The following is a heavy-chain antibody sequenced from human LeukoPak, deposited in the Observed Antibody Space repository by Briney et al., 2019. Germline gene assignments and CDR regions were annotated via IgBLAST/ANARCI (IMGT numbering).Heavy chain of an antibody. J-gene: IGHJ6*03. V-gene: IGHV3-15*01. D-gene: IGHD4-17*01. CDR1: GFSFSSYS. CDR2: IKSKTDGGTT. Sequence: PGGSLRLSCAASGFSFSSYSMNWVRQAPGKGLEWVGRIKSKTDGGTTDYAAPVKGRFTISRDDSKNTLYLQMNSLKTEDTAVYYCTTTTVTTTWGPHKPYYMDVWGKGTTVTISS. CDR3: TTTTVTTTWGPHKPYYMDV.